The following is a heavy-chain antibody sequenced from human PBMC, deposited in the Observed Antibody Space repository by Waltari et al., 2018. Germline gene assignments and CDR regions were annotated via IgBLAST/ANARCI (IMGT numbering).Heavy chain of an antibody. CDR1: GGSFSGYY. J-gene: IGHJ6*02. V-gene: IGHV4-34*01. CDR3: ARGKDSSGWYDYYYYYGMDV. D-gene: IGHD6-19*01. CDR2: INPSAST. Sequence: QVQLQQWGAGLLKPSETLSLTCAVYGGSFSGYYWSWIRQPPGKGLEWIGEINPSASTNDNPSLKSRVTISVDTSKNQFSLKLSSVTAADTAVYYCARGKDSSGWYDYYYYYGMDVWGQGTTVTVSS.